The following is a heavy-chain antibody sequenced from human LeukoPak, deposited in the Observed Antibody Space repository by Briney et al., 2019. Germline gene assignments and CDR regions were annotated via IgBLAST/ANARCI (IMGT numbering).Heavy chain of an antibody. CDR1: GYSFTNYW. Sequence: GESLKISCKGCGYSFTNYWIGWVRQMPGKGLEWMGIIYPGDSDTRYSPSFQGQATISADRSISTAYLQWSSLKASDTAMYYCARPSSGYVDCWGQGTLVTVSS. V-gene: IGHV5-51*01. J-gene: IGHJ4*02. D-gene: IGHD3-22*01. CDR2: IYPGDSDT. CDR3: ARPSSGYVDC.